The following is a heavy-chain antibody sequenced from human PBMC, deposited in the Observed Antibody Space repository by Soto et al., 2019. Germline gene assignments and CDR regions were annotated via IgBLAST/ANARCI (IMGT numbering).Heavy chain of an antibody. CDR1: TDSSSFTNSY. Sequence: QLQLQESGPGLVKPSETLSLTCTVSTDSSSFTNSYWGWIRQPPGKGLQWIGSASYNGGTFYNPSHKGRVVISFHTSKKQSSLQVTSVTAADTAVYFCARHRIEVVWRGFDFWGQGSPVTVSS. CDR2: ASYNGGT. D-gene: IGHD3-10*01. V-gene: IGHV4-39*01. CDR3: ARHRIEVVWRGFDF. J-gene: IGHJ4*02.